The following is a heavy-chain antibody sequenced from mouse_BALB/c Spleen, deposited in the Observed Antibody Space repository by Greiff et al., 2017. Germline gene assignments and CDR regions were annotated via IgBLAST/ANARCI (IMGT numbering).Heavy chain of an antibody. CDR3: TNWDAY. V-gene: IGHV6-6*02. CDR1: GFTFSNYW. CDR2: IRLKSNNYAT. Sequence: EVQLVESGGGLVQPGGSMKLSCVASGFTFSNYWMNWVRQSPEKGLEWVAEIRLKSNNYATHYAESVKGRFTISRDDSKSSVYLQMNNLRAEDTGIYYCTNWDAYWGQGTLVTVSA. J-gene: IGHJ3*01. D-gene: IGHD4-1*01.